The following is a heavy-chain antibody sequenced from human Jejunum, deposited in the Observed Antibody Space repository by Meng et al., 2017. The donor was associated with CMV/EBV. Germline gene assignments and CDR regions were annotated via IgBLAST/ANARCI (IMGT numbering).Heavy chain of an antibody. Sequence: VPLQDSGPGLVRPSETLSLTCTVSGDSISNYFWSWIRQPAGKKLEWIGRFSPGGNINYIPSLKGRLTMSVDTSNNQIFLNVTSVTAADTALYYCARGESRGYYYFDYWGQGILVTVFS. CDR3: ARGESRGYYYFDY. J-gene: IGHJ4*02. CDR1: GDSISNYF. V-gene: IGHV4-4*07. CDR2: FSPGGNI. D-gene: IGHD3-22*01.